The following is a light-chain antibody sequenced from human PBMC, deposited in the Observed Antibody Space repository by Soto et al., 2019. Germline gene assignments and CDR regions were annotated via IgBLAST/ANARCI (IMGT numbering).Light chain of an antibody. CDR2: AAS. J-gene: IGKJ1*01. CDR1: QSIRNY. CDR3: QQTDSTPQT. V-gene: IGKV1-39*01. Sequence: DIQMTQSPSSLSASVGDRVTISCRASQSIRNYVSWYQQKPGTAPKLLIRAASTLQSGVPSTXSGSGSGTDSTLTISSLQIEDFATYFCQQTDSTPQTFGQGTNVEI.